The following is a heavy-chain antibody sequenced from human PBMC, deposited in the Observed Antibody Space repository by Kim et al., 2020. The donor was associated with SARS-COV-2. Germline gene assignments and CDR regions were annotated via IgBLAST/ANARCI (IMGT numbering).Heavy chain of an antibody. Sequence: RVTISVDTSKNQFSLKLSSVTAADTAVYYCARCPPGGYSYGYEGKVFDYWGQGTLVTVSS. D-gene: IGHD5-18*01. V-gene: IGHV4-31*02. J-gene: IGHJ4*02. CDR3: ARCPPGGYSYGYEGKVFDY.